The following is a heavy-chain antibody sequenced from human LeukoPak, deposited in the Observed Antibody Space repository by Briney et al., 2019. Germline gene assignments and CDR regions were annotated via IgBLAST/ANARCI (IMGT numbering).Heavy chain of an antibody. CDR2: ISGLSSSI. D-gene: IGHD6-19*01. CDR3: ARGVRGWYYFDY. J-gene: IGHJ4*02. CDR1: GFTFSSYT. Sequence: PGGSLRLSCAASGFTFSSYTMNWVRQAPGNGLEWVSSISGLSSSIYYADSVKGRFTISRDNAKNSLYLQMNSLRAEDTAVYYCARGVRGWYYFDYWGQGTLVTVSS. V-gene: IGHV3-21*01.